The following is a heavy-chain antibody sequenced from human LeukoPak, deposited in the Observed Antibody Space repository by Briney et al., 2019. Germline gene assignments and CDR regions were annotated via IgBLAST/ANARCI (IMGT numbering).Heavy chain of an antibody. CDR1: GGTFSGYY. V-gene: IGHV4-34*01. Sequence: ETLSLTCAVYGGTFSGYYWSWLRQPPGKGLEWIGEINHSGRTNYNPSLTSRVTISVVTSKIQFSLKLSSLTAADTALYYCARVSGYSYGFFDYWGQGTLVTVSS. D-gene: IGHD5-18*01. CDR2: INHSGRT. J-gene: IGHJ4*02. CDR3: ARVSGYSYGFFDY.